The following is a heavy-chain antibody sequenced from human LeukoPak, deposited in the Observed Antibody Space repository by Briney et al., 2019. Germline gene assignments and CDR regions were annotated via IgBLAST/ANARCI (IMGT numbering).Heavy chain of an antibody. CDR1: GGSFSGYY. CDR2: FNHSGST. Sequence: SETLSLTCAVYGGSFSGYYWSWIRQPPGKGLEWIGEFNHSGSTNYNPSLKSRVTISVDTSKNQFSLKLSSVTAADTAVYYCARGLNKYCSGGSCYSGSWGQGTLVTVSS. D-gene: IGHD2-15*01. V-gene: IGHV4-34*01. J-gene: IGHJ4*02. CDR3: ARGLNKYCSGGSCYSGS.